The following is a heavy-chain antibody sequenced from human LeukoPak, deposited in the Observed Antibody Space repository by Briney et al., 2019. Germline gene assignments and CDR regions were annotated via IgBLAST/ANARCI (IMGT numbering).Heavy chain of an antibody. J-gene: IGHJ4*02. CDR1: GFTFSSFA. V-gene: IGHV3-64D*06. CDR2: IRGDGGST. Sequence: PGGSLRLSCSASGFTFSSFAMYWVRQAPGKGLEYVSDIRGDGGSTYYADSVKGRFTISRDNSKNTLYLQMRSLRVEDTAVYYCVKDFRGIPIDYWGQGTLVTVSS. D-gene: IGHD3-10*01. CDR3: VKDFRGIPIDY.